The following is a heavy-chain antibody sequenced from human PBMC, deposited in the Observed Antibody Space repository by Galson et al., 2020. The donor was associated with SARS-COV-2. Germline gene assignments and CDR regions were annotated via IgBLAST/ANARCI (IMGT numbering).Heavy chain of an antibody. Sequence: GGSLRLSCAASGFNFRNAWMSWVRQAPGKGLEWVGRLNANAHGGTTAYAAPVRGRFAISRDDSQNTMYLQLNSLKTEDTGVYYCTAIVGDGDTFDFWGQGTMLTVSS. V-gene: IGHV3-15*01. CDR1: GFNFRNAW. J-gene: IGHJ3*01. CDR2: LNANAHGGTT. CDR3: TAIVGDGDTFDF. D-gene: IGHD1-26*01.